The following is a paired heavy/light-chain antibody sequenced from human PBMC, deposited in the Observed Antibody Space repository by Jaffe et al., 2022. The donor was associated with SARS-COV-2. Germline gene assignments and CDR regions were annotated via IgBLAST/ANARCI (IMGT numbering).Light chain of an antibody. V-gene: IGKV1-9*01. J-gene: IGKJ3*01. CDR3: QQLNSYPFT. Sequence: DIQLTQSPSFLSASVGDRVTITCRASQGISSYLAWYQQKPGKAPKLLIYAASTLQSGVPSRFSGSGSGTEFTLTISSLQPEDFATYYCQQLNSYPFTFGPGTKVDIK. CDR1: QGISSY. CDR2: AAS.
Heavy chain of an antibody. CDR2: IWYDGSNK. Sequence: QVQLVESGGGVVQPGRSLRLSCAASGFTFSSYGMHWVRQAPGKGLEWVAVIWYDGSNKYYADSVKGRFTISRDNSKNTLYLQMNSLRAEDTAVYYCARDLGGMDVYYYDSSGFGPLDYWGQGTLVTVSS. CDR1: GFTFSSYG. J-gene: IGHJ4*02. D-gene: IGHD3-22*01. CDR3: ARDLGGMDVYYYDSSGFGPLDY. V-gene: IGHV3-33*01.